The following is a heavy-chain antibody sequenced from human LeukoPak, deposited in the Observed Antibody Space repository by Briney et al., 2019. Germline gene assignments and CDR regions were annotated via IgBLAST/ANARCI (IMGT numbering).Heavy chain of an antibody. J-gene: IGHJ4*02. D-gene: IGHD3-9*01. CDR2: IYSGGST. CDR1: GFNVRNNY. V-gene: IGHV3-53*01. CDR3: ARSYYDILTGYSRRELDY. Sequence: QPGGSLRLSCAASGFNVRNNYMGWVRQAPGKGLEWVSVIYSGGSTYDADSVKGRFIISRDDSKNTVFLQMNRLRVEDTAMYYCARSYYDILTGYSRRELDYWGQGTLVTVSS.